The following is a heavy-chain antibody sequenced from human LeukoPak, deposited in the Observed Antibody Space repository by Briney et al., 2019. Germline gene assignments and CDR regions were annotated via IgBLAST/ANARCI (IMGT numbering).Heavy chain of an antibody. J-gene: IGHJ4*02. Sequence: PGGSLRLSCAASGFTFSSYWMSWVRQAPGKGLEWVANIKQDGSEKYHVDSVKGRFTISRDNAKNSLYLQMNSLRAEDTAVYYCARDAGGYGFYGDYWGQGTLVAVSS. CDR3: ARDAGGYGFYGDY. D-gene: IGHD5-18*01. V-gene: IGHV3-7*01. CDR2: IKQDGSEK. CDR1: GFTFSSYW.